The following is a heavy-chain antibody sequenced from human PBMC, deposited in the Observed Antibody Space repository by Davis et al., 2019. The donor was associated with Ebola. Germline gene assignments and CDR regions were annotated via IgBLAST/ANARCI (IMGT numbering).Heavy chain of an antibody. J-gene: IGHJ6*02. CDR3: SSSSSSDYYYYGMDV. Sequence: GSLRLSCAASGFTFSGSAMHWVRQASGKGLEWVGRIRSKANSYATAYAASVKGRFTISRDDSKNTAYLQMNSLKTEDTAVYYCSSSSSSDYYYYGMDVWGQGTTVTVSS. V-gene: IGHV3-73*01. CDR1: GFTFSGSA. CDR2: IRSKANSYAT. D-gene: IGHD6-6*01.